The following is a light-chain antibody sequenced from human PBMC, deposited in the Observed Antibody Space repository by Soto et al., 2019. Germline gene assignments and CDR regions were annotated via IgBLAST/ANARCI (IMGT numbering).Light chain of an antibody. CDR3: LQYNGYYRT. V-gene: IGKV1-5*01. CDR2: DAS. J-gene: IGKJ1*01. CDR1: QTISGG. Sequence: DIQMTQSPSTLSASLRDRVTITCRASQTISGGLAWYQQRPGKAPNLLIFDASTLESGVPSRFSGSGSGTTFTLTISSLQSDDFATYYCLQYNGYYRTFGQGTKVDIK.